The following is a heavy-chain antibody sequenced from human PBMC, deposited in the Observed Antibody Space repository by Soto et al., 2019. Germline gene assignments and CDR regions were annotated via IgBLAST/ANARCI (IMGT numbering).Heavy chain of an antibody. D-gene: IGHD4-4*01. V-gene: IGHV1-3*01. CDR3: ARELQGLYYFDY. CDR2: INAGNGNT. J-gene: IGHJ4*02. CDR1: ENTFTSFA. Sequence: ASVKVSCKASENTFTSFAMPWGRPAPGQSLEWMGWINAGNGNTKYSQKFQGRVTITRDTSASTAYMELSSLRSEDTAVYYCARELQGLYYFDYWGLGTLVTVSS.